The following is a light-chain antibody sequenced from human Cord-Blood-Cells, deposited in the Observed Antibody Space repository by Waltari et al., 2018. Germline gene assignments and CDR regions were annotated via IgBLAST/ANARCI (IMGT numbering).Light chain of an antibody. Sequence: DIVLSQPLATLSVSPGDRATLSCRASQSVSSNLAWYQQKPWQALSLLIYGASARSTGIPARFNGSGCGTEFTLTISSLQSEDFEFYYYQQYNNWPITFGQGTRLEIK. J-gene: IGKJ5*01. CDR3: QQYNNWPIT. CDR1: QSVSSN. CDR2: GAS. V-gene: IGKV3-15*01.